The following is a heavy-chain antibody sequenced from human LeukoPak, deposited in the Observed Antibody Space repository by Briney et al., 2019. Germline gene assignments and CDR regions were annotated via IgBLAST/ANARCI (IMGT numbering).Heavy chain of an antibody. J-gene: IGHJ4*02. Sequence: GGSRRLSCAASGFTFSSYGMSWVRRAPGKGRGGGANKKQVGSEKYYVDSVKGRFTISRDNAKNSLYLQMNSLRAEDTAVYYCARDLVTANYYDSSGYTKDWGQGTLVTVSS. CDR3: ARDLVTANYYDSSGYTKD. D-gene: IGHD3-22*01. V-gene: IGHV3-7*01. CDR2: KKQVGSEK. CDR1: GFTFSSYG.